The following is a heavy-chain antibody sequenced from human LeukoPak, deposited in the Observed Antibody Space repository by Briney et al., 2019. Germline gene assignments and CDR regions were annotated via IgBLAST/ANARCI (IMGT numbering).Heavy chain of an antibody. D-gene: IGHD4-23*01. V-gene: IGHV4-39*01. CDR2: IYYSGST. Sequence: PSETLSLTCTVAGGSLSSSSYYWGWIRQPPGKGLEWIGSIYYSGSTYYNPSLKSRVTISVDTSKNQFSLKLSSVTAADTAVYYCASPSVVTQYYFDYWGQGTLVTVSS. CDR1: GGSLSSSSYY. CDR3: ASPSVVTQYYFDY. J-gene: IGHJ4*02.